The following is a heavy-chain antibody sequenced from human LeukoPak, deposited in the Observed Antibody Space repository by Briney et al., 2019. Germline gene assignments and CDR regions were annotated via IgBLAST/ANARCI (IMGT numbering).Heavy chain of an antibody. CDR2: INHSGST. CDR3: ARGRGYCSSTSCYLYSRSYYGMDV. V-gene: IGHV4-34*01. J-gene: IGHJ6*02. Sequence: SETLSLTCAVYGGSFSGYYWSWIRQPPGKGLEWIGKINHSGSTNYNPSLKSRVTISVDTSKNQFSLKLSSVTAADTAVYYCARGRGYCSSTSCYLYSRSYYGMDVWGQGTTVTVSS. D-gene: IGHD2-2*01. CDR1: GGSFSGYY.